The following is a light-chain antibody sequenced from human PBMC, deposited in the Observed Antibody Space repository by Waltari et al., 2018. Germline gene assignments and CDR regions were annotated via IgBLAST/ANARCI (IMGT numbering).Light chain of an antibody. Sequence: DIQMTQSPSTLSASVGDRVTITCRASQSISSWLAWYQQKPGKAPKLLIYKASSLESWVPARFSGSGSGTEFTLTICSLQPDDFATYYCQQYNSYPWTFGQGTKVEIK. CDR1: QSISSW. CDR3: QQYNSYPWT. CDR2: KAS. V-gene: IGKV1-5*03. J-gene: IGKJ1*01.